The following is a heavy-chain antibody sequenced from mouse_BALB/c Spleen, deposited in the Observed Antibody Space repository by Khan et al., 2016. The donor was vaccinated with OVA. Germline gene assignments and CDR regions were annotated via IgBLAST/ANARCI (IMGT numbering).Heavy chain of an antibody. J-gene: IGHJ2*01. V-gene: IGHV2-9*02. CDR3: ARLEDI. CDR2: IWAGGST. D-gene: IGHD1-3*01. Sequence: QIQLVQSGPGLVAPSQSLSITCTVSGFSLTSYGVHWVRQPPGKGLEWLGVIWAGGSTNYNSALMSRLSNSKDNSKSKVFLKMNSLQTVDTAMYYCARLEDIWGQGTTLTVSS. CDR1: GFSLTSYG.